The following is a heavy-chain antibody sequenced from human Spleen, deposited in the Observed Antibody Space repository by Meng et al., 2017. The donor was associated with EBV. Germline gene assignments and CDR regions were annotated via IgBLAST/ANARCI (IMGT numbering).Heavy chain of an antibody. D-gene: IGHD2/OR15-2a*01. CDR3: AREDNSAFDP. CDR1: GGSISSSTYY. CDR2: INYGGST. V-gene: IGHV4-39*07. Sequence: QLQGQESGPGLVEPSETLSLTCTVSGGSISSSTYYWGWIRQPPGKGLEWIGSINYGGSTYYNPSLKSRVTISVDTSKNQFSLKLSSVTAADTAVYYCAREDNSAFDPWGQGTLVTVSS. J-gene: IGHJ5*02.